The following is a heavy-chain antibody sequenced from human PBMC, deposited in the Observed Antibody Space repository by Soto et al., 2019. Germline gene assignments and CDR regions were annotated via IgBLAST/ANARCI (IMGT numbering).Heavy chain of an antibody. CDR3: GRSDQGLDAFDI. V-gene: IGHV3-74*01. D-gene: IGHD2-2*01. Sequence: EVQLVESGGGLVQPGGSLRLSCAASGFTFSSYWMHWVRQAPGKGLVWVSRINGDGSSTRYADSVKGRFTISRDNAENTLYLQMNSLRAEDTAVYYCGRSDQGLDAFDIWGQGTMVTVSS. CDR1: GFTFSSYW. CDR2: INGDGSST. J-gene: IGHJ3*02.